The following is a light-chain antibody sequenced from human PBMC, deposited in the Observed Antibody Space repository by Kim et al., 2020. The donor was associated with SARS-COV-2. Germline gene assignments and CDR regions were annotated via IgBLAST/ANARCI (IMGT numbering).Light chain of an antibody. V-gene: IGKV3-11*01. J-gene: IGKJ3*01. CDR2: DAS. CDR3: QLRRNCL. CDR1: HSIGNS. Sequence: LSLSPGERANRPCKASHSIGNSLAWYQQRAGQAPRLLIYDASNRVTGVPARFSGSGSRTDFTLTISSLEPEDFADYYCQLRRNCLFGPGTKVDIK.